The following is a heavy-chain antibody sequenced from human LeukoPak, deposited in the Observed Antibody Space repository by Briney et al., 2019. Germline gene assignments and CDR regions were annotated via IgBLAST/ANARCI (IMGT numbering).Heavy chain of an antibody. CDR1: GYTFTSYG. D-gene: IGHD3-9*01. Sequence: GASVKVSCKASGYTFTSYGISWVRQAPGQGLEWMGWISAYNGNTNYAQKLQGRVTMTTDTSTSTAYMELRSLRSDDTAVYYCARDRDCDILTGSDYWGQGTLVTVSS. J-gene: IGHJ4*02. CDR2: ISAYNGNT. CDR3: ARDRDCDILTGSDY. V-gene: IGHV1-18*01.